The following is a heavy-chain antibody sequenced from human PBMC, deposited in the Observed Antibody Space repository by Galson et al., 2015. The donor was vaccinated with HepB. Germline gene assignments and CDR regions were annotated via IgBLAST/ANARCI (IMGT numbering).Heavy chain of an antibody. V-gene: IGHV3-33*06. CDR3: AKLAAAGTLHFDY. D-gene: IGHD6-13*01. CDR2: IWYDGSNK. Sequence: SLRLSCAASGFTFSSYGMHWVRQAPGKGLEWVAVIWYDGSNKYYADSVKGRFTIPRDNSKNTLYLQMNSLRAEDTAVYYCAKLAAAGTLHFDYWGQGTLVTVSS. CDR1: GFTFSSYG. J-gene: IGHJ4*02.